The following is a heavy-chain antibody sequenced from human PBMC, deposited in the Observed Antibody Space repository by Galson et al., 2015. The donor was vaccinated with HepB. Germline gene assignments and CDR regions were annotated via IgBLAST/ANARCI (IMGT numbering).Heavy chain of an antibody. J-gene: IGHJ4*02. CDR3: ARDREVPAAIAPGDY. CDR2: INPNSGGT. Sequence: SVKVSCKASGYTFTGYYMHWVRQAPGQGLEWMGWINPNSGGTNYAQKFQGRVTMTRDTSISTTYMELSRLRSDDTAVYYCARDREVPAAIAPGDYWGQGTLVTVSS. D-gene: IGHD2-2*01. V-gene: IGHV1-2*02. CDR1: GYTFTGYY.